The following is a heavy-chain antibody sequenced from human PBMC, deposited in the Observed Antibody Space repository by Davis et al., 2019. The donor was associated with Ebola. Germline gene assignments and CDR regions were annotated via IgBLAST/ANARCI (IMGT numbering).Heavy chain of an antibody. J-gene: IGHJ4*02. Sequence: HTGGSLRPSCPPPGFTFTTYWMHWLRQAPGKGLVWVSRIHSDGSSTSYADSVKGRFTISSDNAKNTLYLQMNSLRAEDTAVSYWARVIGGNRGSWYVNPFDYWGQGTLVTVSS. CDR3: ARVIGGNRGSWYVNPFDY. D-gene: IGHD6-13*01. CDR2: IHSDGSST. V-gene: IGHV3-74*01. CDR1: GFTFTTYW.